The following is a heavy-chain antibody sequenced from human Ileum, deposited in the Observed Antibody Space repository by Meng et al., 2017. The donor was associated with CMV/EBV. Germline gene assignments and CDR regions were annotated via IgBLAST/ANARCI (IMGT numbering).Heavy chain of an antibody. CDR3: AIDSLGVVAATD. CDR1: GFTVSNSY. J-gene: IGHJ4*02. D-gene: IGHD2-15*01. CDR2: IYSGGAT. V-gene: IGHV3-53*01. Sequence: GGSLRLSCAGSGFTVSNSYMTWVRQVPGKGLEWVSIIYSGGATYYADSVRGRFTISRDNSENRLYLQMNNLRAEDTAIYYCAIDSLGVVAATDWGQGTLVTGSS.